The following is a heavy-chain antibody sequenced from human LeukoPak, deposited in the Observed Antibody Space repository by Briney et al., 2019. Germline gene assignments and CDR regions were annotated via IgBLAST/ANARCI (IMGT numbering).Heavy chain of an antibody. J-gene: IGHJ3*01. CDR1: AGSISSYY. Sequence: SETLSLTCTVSAGSISSYYWSWIPQRPLKGLERIGYIYYSGSTNYDPSLKSRVTISVDTSKNQFSLKLRSVAAADTAGYYWARAGRGQWLSWGQGTMVTVSS. CDR2: IYYSGST. CDR3: ARAGRGQWLS. D-gene: IGHD6-19*01. V-gene: IGHV4-59*01.